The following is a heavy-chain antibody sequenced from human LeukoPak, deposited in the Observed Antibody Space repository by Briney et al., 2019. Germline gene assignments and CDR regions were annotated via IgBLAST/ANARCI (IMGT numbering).Heavy chain of an antibody. CDR3: ARALSGSYRFDY. Sequence: SVKVSCKASGGTFSSYTISWVRQAPGQGLEWMGRIIPILGIANYAQKFQGRVTITADKSTSTAYMELSSLRSEDTAVYYCARALSGSYRFDYWGQGTLVTISS. V-gene: IGHV1-69*02. CDR2: IIPILGIA. CDR1: GGTFSSYT. D-gene: IGHD1-26*01. J-gene: IGHJ4*02.